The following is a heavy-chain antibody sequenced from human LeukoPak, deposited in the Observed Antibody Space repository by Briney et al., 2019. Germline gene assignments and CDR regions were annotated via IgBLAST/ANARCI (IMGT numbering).Heavy chain of an antibody. J-gene: IGHJ6*02. CDR2: IRYDGNEK. CDR3: ARDRRRGAAGYGLDV. D-gene: IGHD5-12*01. CDR1: GFTFSDYW. Sequence: GGSLRLSCVASGFTFSDYWMTRVRQAPGKGLECVANIRYDGNEKYYVDSLKGRFTVSRDNAKTSLYLQIDSLRVEDTALYYCARDRRRGAAGYGLDVWGQGTTVTVSS. V-gene: IGHV3-7*01.